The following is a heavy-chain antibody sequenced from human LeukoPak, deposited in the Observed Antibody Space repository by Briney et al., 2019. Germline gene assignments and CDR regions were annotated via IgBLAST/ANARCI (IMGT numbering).Heavy chain of an antibody. CDR1: GYSISSSSYY. V-gene: IGHV4-39*01. CDR2: IYYSGST. Sequence: PSETLSLTCAVSGYSISSSSYYWGWIRQPPGKGLEWIGSIYYSGSTYYNPSLKSRVTISVDTSKNQFSLKLSSVTAADTAVYYCARTRYSGSYYEWGQGTLVTVSS. CDR3: ARTRYSGSYYE. D-gene: IGHD1-26*01. J-gene: IGHJ4*02.